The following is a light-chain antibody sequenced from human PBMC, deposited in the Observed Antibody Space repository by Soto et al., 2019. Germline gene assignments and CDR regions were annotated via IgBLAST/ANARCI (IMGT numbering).Light chain of an antibody. V-gene: IGLV2-14*01. Sequence: QSALTQPPSASGSPGQSVTISCTGTSSDIGGYHYVSWYQQHTGKAPKLIIYDVSHRPSGASHRFSGSKSGNTASPTISGLQAEDEDDYYCSSYTSSSTDVFGTGTKVTVL. CDR3: SSYTSSSTDV. CDR1: SSDIGGYHY. J-gene: IGLJ1*01. CDR2: DVS.